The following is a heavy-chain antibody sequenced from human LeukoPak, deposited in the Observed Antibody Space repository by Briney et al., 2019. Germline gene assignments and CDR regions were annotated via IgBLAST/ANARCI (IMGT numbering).Heavy chain of an antibody. J-gene: IGHJ4*02. CDR2: ISGSGGST. CDR1: GFTFSSYA. Sequence: GGSLRLSCAASGFTFSSYAMSWVRQAPGKGLEWVSAISGSGGSTYYADSVKGRFTISRDNSKNTLYLQMNSLRAEDTAVYYCAREVQLERQGTFDYWGQGTLVTVSP. CDR3: AREVQLERQGTFDY. D-gene: IGHD1-1*01. V-gene: IGHV3-23*01.